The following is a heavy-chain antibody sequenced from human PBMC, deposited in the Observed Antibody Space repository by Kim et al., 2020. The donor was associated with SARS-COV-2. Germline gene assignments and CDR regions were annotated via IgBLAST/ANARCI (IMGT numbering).Heavy chain of an antibody. D-gene: IGHD3-3*01. CDR1: GGSISRGDHY. J-gene: IGHJ6*01. CDR3: ARRRVLRFGVLSSYYG. Sequence: SETLSLTCTVSGGSISRGDHYWSWIRQSPVMGLEWIGHIYYTGSADYSPSLSSRITMSVDTSENQFSLTLTSVTGADTAVYFCARRRVLRFGVLSSYYG. V-gene: IGHV4-30-4*01. CDR2: IYYTGSA.